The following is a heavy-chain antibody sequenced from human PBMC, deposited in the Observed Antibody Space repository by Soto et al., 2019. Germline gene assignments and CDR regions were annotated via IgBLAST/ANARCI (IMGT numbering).Heavy chain of an antibody. CDR3: ARMGSSWSGFDI. Sequence: SETLSLTCTVSGGSISSYFWNWLRQPPGKGLEWIGYIYYSGSTNYNPSLKSRVTISLDTSQNQFSLKLSSVTAADTAVYYCARMGSSWSGFDIWGQGTMVTVS. D-gene: IGHD6-13*01. J-gene: IGHJ3*02. V-gene: IGHV4-59*01. CDR2: IYYSGST. CDR1: GGSISSYF.